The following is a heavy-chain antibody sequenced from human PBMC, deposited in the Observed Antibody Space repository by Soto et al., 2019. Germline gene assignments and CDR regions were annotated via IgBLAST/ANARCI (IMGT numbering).Heavy chain of an antibody. V-gene: IGHV4-61*01. D-gene: IGHD6-19*01. CDR1: GGSVSSGSYY. Sequence: QVQLQESGPGLVKPSETLSLTCTVSGGSVSSGSYYWSWIRQPPGKGLEWIGYIYYSGSTNYNPSPTSRVTISVATSKNQFSLKLSSVTAADTAVYYCARGIEGWYQGRYYYGMDVWGQGTTVTVSS. CDR3: ARGIEGWYQGRYYYGMDV. CDR2: IYYSGST. J-gene: IGHJ6*02.